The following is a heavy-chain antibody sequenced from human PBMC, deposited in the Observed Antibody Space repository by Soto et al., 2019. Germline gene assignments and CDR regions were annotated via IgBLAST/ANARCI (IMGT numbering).Heavy chain of an antibody. Sequence: PPETLSLTCTVSGGSISSSSYYCGWIRQPPGKGLEWIGSIYYNGSTYNNPSLKTRVTISVDTSKNQFSRKLSSVTAADTAVYYCARHGGYIIDYDGMYVWGQGTTVTVSS. V-gene: IGHV4-39*01. CDR1: GGSISSSSYY. CDR3: ARHGGYIIDYDGMYV. J-gene: IGHJ6*02. D-gene: IGHD2-15*01. CDR2: IYYNGST.